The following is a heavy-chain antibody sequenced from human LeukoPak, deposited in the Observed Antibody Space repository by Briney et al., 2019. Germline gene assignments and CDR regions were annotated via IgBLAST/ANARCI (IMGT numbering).Heavy chain of an antibody. CDR3: ARLVIVVVPAAKPSVDY. J-gene: IGHJ4*02. CDR1: GGSFSGYY. V-gene: IGHV4-34*01. D-gene: IGHD2-2*03. Sequence: SETLSLTCAVYGGSFSGYYWSWIRQPPGKGLEWIGEINHSGSTNYNPSLKSRVTISVDTSKNQFSLKLSSVTAADTAVYYCARLVIVVVPAAKPSVDYWGQGTLVTVSS. CDR2: INHSGST.